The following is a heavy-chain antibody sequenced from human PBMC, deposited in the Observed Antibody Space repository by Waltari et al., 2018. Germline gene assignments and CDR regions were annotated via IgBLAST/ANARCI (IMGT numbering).Heavy chain of an antibody. CDR3: ARKSGYCSGGSCYYFDY. Sequence: SYWMSWVRQAPGKGLEWVANIKQDGSEKYYVDSVKGRFTISRDNAKNSLYLQMNSLRAEDTAVYYCARKSGYCSGGSCYYFDYWGQGTLVTVSS. D-gene: IGHD2-15*01. CDR2: IKQDGSEK. CDR1: SYW. J-gene: IGHJ4*02. V-gene: IGHV3-7*01.